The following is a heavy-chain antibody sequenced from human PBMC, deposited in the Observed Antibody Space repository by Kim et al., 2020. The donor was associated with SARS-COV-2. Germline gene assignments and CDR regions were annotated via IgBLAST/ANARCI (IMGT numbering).Heavy chain of an antibody. V-gene: IGHV4-34*01. CDR1: GGSFSGYY. J-gene: IGHJ4*02. CDR2: INHSGST. D-gene: IGHD6-19*01. Sequence: SETLFLTCAVYGGSFSGYYWSWIRQPPGKGLEWIGEINHSGSTNYNPSLKSRVTISVDTSKNQFSLKLSSVTAADTAVYYCARAEGSSSWWAHRLWYYWGQGTLVTVSS. CDR3: ARAEGSSSWWAHRLWYY.